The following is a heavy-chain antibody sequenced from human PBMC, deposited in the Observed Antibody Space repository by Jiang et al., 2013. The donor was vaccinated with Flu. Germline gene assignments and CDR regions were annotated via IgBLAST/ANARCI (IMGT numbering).Heavy chain of an antibody. CDR1: GGSISSYY. V-gene: IGHV4-59*01. Sequence: LLKPSETLSLTCTVSGGSISSYYWSWIRQPPGKGLEWIGYIYYSGSTNYNPSLKSRVTISVDTSKNQFSLKLSSVTAADTAVYYCARSRVRKQQLAWYYFDYWGQGTLVTVSS. J-gene: IGHJ4*02. CDR2: IYYSGST. CDR3: ARSRVRKQQLAWYYFDY. D-gene: IGHD6-13*01.